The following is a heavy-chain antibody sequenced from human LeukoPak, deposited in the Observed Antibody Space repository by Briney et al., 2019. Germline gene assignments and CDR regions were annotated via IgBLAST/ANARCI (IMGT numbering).Heavy chain of an antibody. CDR1: GGSFSGYY. V-gene: IGHV4-34*01. CDR2: INHSGST. D-gene: IGHD3-3*01. J-gene: IGHJ6*03. Sequence: SETLSLTCAVYGGSFSGYYWSWIRQPPGKGLEWIGEINHSGSTNYNPSLKSRVTISVDTSKNQFSLKLSSVTAADTAVYYCAREKKYYDFWSGYVAYMDVWGNGTTVTVSS. CDR3: AREKKYYDFWSGYVAYMDV.